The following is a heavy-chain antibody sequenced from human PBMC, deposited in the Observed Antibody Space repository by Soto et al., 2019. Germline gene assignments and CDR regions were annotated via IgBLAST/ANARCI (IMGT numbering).Heavy chain of an antibody. CDR3: ARGTGITMVRGVIVGYYMDV. D-gene: IGHD3-10*01. CDR1: GYTFTSYD. Sequence: GASVKVSCKASGYTFTSYDINWVRQATGQGLEWMGWMNPNSGNTGYAQKFQGRVTMTRNTSISTAYMELSSLRSEDTAVYYCARGTGITMVRGVIVGYYMDVWGKGTTVTVSS. CDR2: MNPNSGNT. V-gene: IGHV1-8*01. J-gene: IGHJ6*03.